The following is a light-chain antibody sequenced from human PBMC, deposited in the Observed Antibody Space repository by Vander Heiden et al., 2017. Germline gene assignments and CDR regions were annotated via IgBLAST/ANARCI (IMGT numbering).Light chain of an antibody. V-gene: IGKV1-9*01. CDR2: AAS. J-gene: IGKJ5*01. Sequence: DIQLTQSPSFRSASVGARVTITFRASQAISSYLASYQQNPWKAPKLLIYAASILQSGVPSRFSGSGSGTEFTLTISSLQPEDFATYYCQQLNSYPLTFGQGTRLEIK. CDR1: QAISSY. CDR3: QQLNSYPLT.